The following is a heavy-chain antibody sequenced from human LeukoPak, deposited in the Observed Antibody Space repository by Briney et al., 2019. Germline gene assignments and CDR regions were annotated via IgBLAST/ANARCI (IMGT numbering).Heavy chain of an antibody. CDR2: IYYSGST. CDR1: GFTFSSYA. Sequence: GSLRLSCAASGFTFSSYAMSWVRQAPGKGLEWIGSIYYSGSTYYNPSLKSRVTISVDTSKNQFSLKLSSVTAADTAVYYCARPGDGYNYVYFDYWGQGTLVTVSS. CDR3: ARPGDGYNYVYFDY. D-gene: IGHD5-24*01. V-gene: IGHV4-39*01. J-gene: IGHJ4*02.